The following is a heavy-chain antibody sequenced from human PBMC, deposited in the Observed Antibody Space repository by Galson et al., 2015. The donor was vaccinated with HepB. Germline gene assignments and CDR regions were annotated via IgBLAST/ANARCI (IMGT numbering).Heavy chain of an antibody. D-gene: IGHD3-22*01. CDR1: GGSITSSNW. CDR2: IYHSGST. Sequence: LSLTCAVSGGSITSSNWWSWVRQPPGKGLEWIGEIYHSGSTNYNPSLESRVTISVDKSSNQFSLKLSSVTAADTALYYCARAPPYYYYTTRAYYGGTFDIWGQGTMVTVSS. CDR3: ARAPPYYYYTTRAYYGGTFDI. J-gene: IGHJ3*02. V-gene: IGHV4-4*02.